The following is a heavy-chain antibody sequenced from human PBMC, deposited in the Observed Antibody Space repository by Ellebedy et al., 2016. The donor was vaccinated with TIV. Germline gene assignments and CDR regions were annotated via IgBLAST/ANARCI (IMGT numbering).Heavy chain of an antibody. J-gene: IGHJ6*02. V-gene: IGHV1-3*01. CDR1: GYTFTSYG. D-gene: IGHD6-19*01. CDR3: ARVGIAVAGTFYYGMDV. Sequence: ASVKVSCXASGYTFTSYGISWVRQAPGQGLEWMGWINAGNGNTKYSQKFQGRVTITRDTSASTAYMELRSLRSEDTAVYYCARVGIAVAGTFYYGMDVWGQGTTITVSS. CDR2: INAGNGNT.